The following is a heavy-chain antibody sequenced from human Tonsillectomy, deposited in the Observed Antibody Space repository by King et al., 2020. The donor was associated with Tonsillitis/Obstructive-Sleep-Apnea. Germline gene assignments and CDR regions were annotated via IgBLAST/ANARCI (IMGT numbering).Heavy chain of an antibody. Sequence: VQLVESGGGLVQPGGSLRLSCAASGFTFSSYWMSWVRQAPGKGLEWVANIKQDGSEKYYVDSVKGRFTISRDNAKNSLYLQMNSLRAEDTAVYYCARGVSGYCSSTSCSSYYYYYYMDVWGKGTTVTVSS. V-gene: IGHV3-7*04. CDR3: ARGVSGYCSSTSCSSYYYYYYMDV. CDR2: IKQDGSEK. D-gene: IGHD2-2*01. J-gene: IGHJ6*03. CDR1: GFTFSSYW.